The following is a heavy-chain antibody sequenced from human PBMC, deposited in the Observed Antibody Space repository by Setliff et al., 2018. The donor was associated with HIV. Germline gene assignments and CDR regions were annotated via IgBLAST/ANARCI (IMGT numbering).Heavy chain of an antibody. CDR2: IYHSGNT. CDR3: ARHQTTGTIFGVVSPHAVEI. V-gene: IGHV4-38-2*01. D-gene: IGHD3-3*01. Sequence: SETLSLTCSVSGYSISSGYYWGWIRQPPGRGLECIATIYHSGNTYYNPSLKSRVTISVGTSKNQFSLNLSSVTAADTAVYYCARHQTTGTIFGVVSPHAVEIWGQGTMVTVSS. J-gene: IGHJ3*02. CDR1: GYSISSGYY.